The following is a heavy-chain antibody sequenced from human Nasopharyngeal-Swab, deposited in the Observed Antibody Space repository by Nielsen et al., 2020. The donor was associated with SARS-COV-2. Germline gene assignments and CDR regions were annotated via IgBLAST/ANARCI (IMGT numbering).Heavy chain of an antibody. D-gene: IGHD3-10*01. V-gene: IGHV1-24*01. CDR2: FDPEGSET. J-gene: IGHJ4*02. Sequence: ASVKVSCKVSGYSLTELCLHWVRQAPGKGLEWMGGFDPEGSETVSAQKFQGRVTMTEDISADTAYMDLNSLRSEDTAVYYCATWPRGLRWFGYFEHWGQGTLVTVSS. CDR3: ATWPRGLRWFGYFEH. CDR1: GYSLTELC.